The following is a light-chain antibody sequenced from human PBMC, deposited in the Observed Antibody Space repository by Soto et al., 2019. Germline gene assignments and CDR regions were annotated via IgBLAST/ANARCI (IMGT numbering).Light chain of an antibody. CDR1: PSVSSSH. V-gene: IGKV3-20*01. CDR2: GAS. J-gene: IGKJ1*01. CDR3: QQYGSSTET. Sequence: EIVLTQPGCTLSSSAGAAATPSRRASPSVSSSHLAWSPQKPGQAPRLLLYGASSRATGIPDRFSGSGSGTDFTLTLSRLEPEDFAVYYCQQYGSSTETFGQGTKVDIK.